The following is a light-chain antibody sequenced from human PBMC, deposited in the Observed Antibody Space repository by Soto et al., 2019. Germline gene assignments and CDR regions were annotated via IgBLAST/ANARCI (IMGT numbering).Light chain of an antibody. CDR3: CSYAGTVAYV. CDR1: GSDVGAYNL. Sequence: QSVLTQPASVSGSPGQSITISCAGTGSDVGAYNLVSWYQRHPGNAPKLIICEVNTRPSGISNRFSGSKSGDTASLTISGLQAEDEADYFCCSYAGTVAYVFGTGTKVTVL. CDR2: EVN. V-gene: IGLV2-23*02. J-gene: IGLJ1*01.